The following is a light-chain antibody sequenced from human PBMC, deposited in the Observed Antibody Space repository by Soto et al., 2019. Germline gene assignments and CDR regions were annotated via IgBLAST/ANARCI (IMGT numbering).Light chain of an antibody. CDR1: SSDVGAYNS. J-gene: IGLJ3*02. Sequence: QSALTQPASVSGSPGQSITISCTGTSSDVGAYNSVSWYQQHPGKAPKLMIYDVSNRPSGVSDRFSGSKSGNTASLTISGLQAEDEADYYCSSYTSSSTRLRVFGGGTKVTVL. CDR2: DVS. V-gene: IGLV2-14*03. CDR3: SSYTSSSTRLRV.